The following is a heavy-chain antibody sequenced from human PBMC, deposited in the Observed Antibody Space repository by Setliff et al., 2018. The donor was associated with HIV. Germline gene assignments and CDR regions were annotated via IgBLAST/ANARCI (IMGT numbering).Heavy chain of an antibody. D-gene: IGHD5-18*01. CDR1: GYTFTTNY. J-gene: IGHJ4*02. Sequence: ASVKVSCKASGYTFTTNYIHWVRQAPGQGLEWMGWMNPNSGNTGYAQKFQGRVTMTRNTSISTAYMELSSLRSDDTAVYYCAREWRTAMVKYYFDYWGQGTLVTVSS. CDR2: MNPNSGNT. CDR3: AREWRTAMVKYYFDY. V-gene: IGHV1-8*02.